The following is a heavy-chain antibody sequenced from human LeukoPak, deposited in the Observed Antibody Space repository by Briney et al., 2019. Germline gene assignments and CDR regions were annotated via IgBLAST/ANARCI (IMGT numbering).Heavy chain of an antibody. V-gene: IGHV3-15*01. CDR3: TTGGPEYYDSSGYPFDY. CDR2: IKSKTDGGTT. J-gene: IGHJ4*02. D-gene: IGHD3-22*01. CDR1: GFTFSNAW. Sequence: KSGGSLRLSCAASGFTFSNAWMSWVRQAPGKGLEWVGRIKSKTDGGTTDYAAPVNGRFTISRDHSKNTLYLQMNSLKTEDTAVYYCTTGGPEYYDSSGYPFDYWGQGTLVTVSS.